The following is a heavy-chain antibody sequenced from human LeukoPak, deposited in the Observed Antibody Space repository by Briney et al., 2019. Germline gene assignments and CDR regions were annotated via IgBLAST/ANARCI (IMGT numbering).Heavy chain of an antibody. J-gene: IGHJ4*02. CDR2: IYYSGST. CDR3: ARFGYSSSWYQGNFDY. Sequence: SETLSLTCSVSGGSISNSFWSWIRQSPGKGLEWIGYIYYSGSTNYNPSLKSRVTISVDTSKNQFSLKLSSVTAADTAVYYCARFGYSSSWYQGNFDYWGQGTLVTVSS. CDR1: GGSISNSF. V-gene: IGHV4-59*01. D-gene: IGHD6-13*01.